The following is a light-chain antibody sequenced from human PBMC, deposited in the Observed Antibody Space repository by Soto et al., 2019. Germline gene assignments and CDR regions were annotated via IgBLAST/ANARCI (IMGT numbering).Light chain of an antibody. CDR1: QSVSSK. Sequence: EIVMTQSPATLSVSPGEGATLSCRASQSVSSKLAWYQQTPGQAPRLLIYGASTRATGIPARFGGSGSGTEFTLIISSLQSEDSAVYYCQQYNSWLWTFGQGTKVDTK. CDR3: QQYNSWLWT. J-gene: IGKJ1*01. CDR2: GAS. V-gene: IGKV3-15*01.